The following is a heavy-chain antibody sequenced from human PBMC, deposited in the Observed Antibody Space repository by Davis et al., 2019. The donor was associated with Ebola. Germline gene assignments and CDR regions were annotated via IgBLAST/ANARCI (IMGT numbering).Heavy chain of an antibody. Sequence: GESLKISCAASGFTFNNAWMSWVRQAPGKGPEWVATMDQHQRETFYVDSVKGRFTTSRDNARNSMYLQMNSLRDDDTAVYFCVRSGAKTPHRHYLDKWGQGSLVTVSS. V-gene: IGHV3-7*01. CDR2: MDQHQRET. J-gene: IGHJ4*02. CDR3: VRSGAKTPHRHYLDK. CDR1: GFTFNNAW. D-gene: IGHD1-26*01.